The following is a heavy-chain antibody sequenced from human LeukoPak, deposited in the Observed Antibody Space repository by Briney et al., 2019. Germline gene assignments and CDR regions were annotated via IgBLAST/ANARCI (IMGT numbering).Heavy chain of an antibody. CDR2: ISRNSGSI. J-gene: IGHJ3*02. CDR1: GFTFDDYA. Sequence: GGSLRLSCAASGFTFDDYAMHWVRQAPGKGLEWVSGISRNSGSIGYADSVKGRFTISRDNAKNSLYLQMNSLRAEDTALYYCAKARGYCSGGSCYSNAFDIWGQGTMVTVSS. D-gene: IGHD2-15*01. V-gene: IGHV3-9*01. CDR3: AKARGYCSGGSCYSNAFDI.